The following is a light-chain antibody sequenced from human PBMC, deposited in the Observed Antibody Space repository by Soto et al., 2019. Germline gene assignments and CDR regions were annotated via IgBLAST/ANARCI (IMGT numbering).Light chain of an antibody. J-gene: IGKJ4*01. V-gene: IGKV1-5*03. CDR1: QSISTW. CDR2: KAS. CDR3: QQYNTYPLT. Sequence: DIQMTQSPSTLSASVGDRVTITCRASQSISTWLAWYQQKPGKAPKLLIYKASSLEGGVPSRFGGSGSGTLFNITISSLHPDDFETYYCQQYNTYPLTFGGGTTVDIK.